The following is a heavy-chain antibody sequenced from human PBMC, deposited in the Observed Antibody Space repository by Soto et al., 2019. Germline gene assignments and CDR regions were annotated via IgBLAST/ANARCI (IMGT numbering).Heavy chain of an antibody. CDR2: LSGSGGST. CDR3: AKVFSWDSDAFDI. D-gene: IGHD1-26*01. J-gene: IGHJ3*02. CDR1: GFTFSSYA. Sequence: EVQLLESGGGLVQPGGSLRLSCAASGFTFSSYAMSWVRQAPGKGLEWVSALSGSGGSTYYADSVKGRFTISRDNSKNTLYLQMNSLRAEDTAVYYCAKVFSWDSDAFDIWGQGTMVTVSS. V-gene: IGHV3-23*01.